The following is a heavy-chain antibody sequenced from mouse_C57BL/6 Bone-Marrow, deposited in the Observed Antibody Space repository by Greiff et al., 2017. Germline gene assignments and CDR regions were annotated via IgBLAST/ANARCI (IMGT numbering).Heavy chain of an antibody. Sequence: VQLQQPGAELVKPGASVKLSCKASGYTFTSYWMHWVKQRPGRGLEWIGRIDPNSGGTKYNEKFKSKATLTVDKPSSTAYMQLSSLTSEDSAVYCCAREGDMITTEKFFAYWGQGTLVTVSA. CDR2: IDPNSGGT. CDR3: AREGDMITTEKFFAY. J-gene: IGHJ3*01. D-gene: IGHD2-4*01. CDR1: GYTFTSYW. V-gene: IGHV1-72*01.